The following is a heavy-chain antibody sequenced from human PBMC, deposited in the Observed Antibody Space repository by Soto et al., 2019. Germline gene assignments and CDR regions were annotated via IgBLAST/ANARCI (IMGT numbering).Heavy chain of an antibody. D-gene: IGHD3-22*01. CDR2: ISGSGGST. CDR1: GFTFSSYA. Sequence: GRSLRLSCAASGFTFSSYAMSWVRQAPGKGLEWVSAISGSGGSTYHADSVKGRFTISRDNSKNTLYLQMNSLRAEDTAVYYCATSWLPNYYFDYWGQGTLVTVSS. J-gene: IGHJ4*02. V-gene: IGHV3-23*01. CDR3: ATSWLPNYYFDY.